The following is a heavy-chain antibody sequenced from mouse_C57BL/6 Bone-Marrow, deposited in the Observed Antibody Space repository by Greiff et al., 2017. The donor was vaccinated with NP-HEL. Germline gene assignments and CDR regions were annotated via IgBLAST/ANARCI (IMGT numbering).Heavy chain of an antibody. CDR1: GYTFTSYW. J-gene: IGHJ1*03. D-gene: IGHD2-3*01. CDR2: IDPSDSET. Sequence: QVHVKQPGAELVRPGSSVKLSCKASGYTFTSYWMHWVKQRPIQGLEWIGNIDPSDSETHYNQKFKDKATLPVDKSSSTAYMQLSSLTSEDSAVYYCARWLLPRYFDVWGTGTTVTVSS. V-gene: IGHV1-52*01. CDR3: ARWLLPRYFDV.